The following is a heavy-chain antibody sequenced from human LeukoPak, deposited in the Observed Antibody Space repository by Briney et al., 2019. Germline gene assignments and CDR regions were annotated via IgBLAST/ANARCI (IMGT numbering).Heavy chain of an antibody. Sequence: PGGSLRLSCSVSGLSFSGYSMHWVRQAPGKGLEYASAISSNGGSTYYADSVKGRFTISRDNSKNTMYLQMNSLRGEDTAVYYCVKDQAGTTGNAFDIWGQGTVVTVSS. J-gene: IGHJ3*02. CDR3: VKDQAGTTGNAFDI. D-gene: IGHD1-1*01. CDR2: ISSNGGST. CDR1: GLSFSGYS. V-gene: IGHV3-64D*06.